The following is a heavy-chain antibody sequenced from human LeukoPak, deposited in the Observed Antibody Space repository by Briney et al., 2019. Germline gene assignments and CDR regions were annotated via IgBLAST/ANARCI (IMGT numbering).Heavy chain of an antibody. CDR2: IYHSGNT. Sequence: PSETLSLTCSVSGYSISSGYYWGWIRPPPGKGLEWIGSIYHSGNTYYNPSLKSRVIISVDTSKNQFSLKLTSVTAADTAVYYCARARVVITPHDFDYWGQGTLVTVSS. CDR3: ARARVVITPHDFDY. CDR1: GYSISSGYY. D-gene: IGHD3-22*01. V-gene: IGHV4-38-2*02. J-gene: IGHJ4*02.